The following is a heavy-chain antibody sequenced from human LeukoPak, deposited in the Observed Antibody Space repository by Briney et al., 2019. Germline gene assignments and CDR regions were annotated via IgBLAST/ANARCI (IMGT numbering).Heavy chain of an antibody. Sequence: SETLSLTCIGSGGSISGYYWNWIRQPAGKGLEWIGHMDTSGHTNYNSSLMSRVTMSVDTSKNQFSLRLTSVTAADTAVYYCARHWSNSVGQFGRSYWFDPWGQGTLVTVSS. CDR1: GGSISGYY. CDR2: MDTSGHT. CDR3: ARHWSNSVGQFGRSYWFDP. D-gene: IGHD3-3*01. V-gene: IGHV4-4*07. J-gene: IGHJ5*02.